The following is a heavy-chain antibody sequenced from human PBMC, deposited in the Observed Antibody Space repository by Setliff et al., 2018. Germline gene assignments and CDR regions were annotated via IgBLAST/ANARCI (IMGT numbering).Heavy chain of an antibody. V-gene: IGHV3-23*01. CDR3: AKDIVRFHFYSRRFDL. Sequence: GGSLRLSCAASGFTFSSYAMIWVRQAPGKGLEWVSAISGSGYNTYYADSVKGRFTIARDNAKNSLHLQMNSLTAADTALYFCAKDIVRFHFYSRRFDLWGRGTLVTVSS. D-gene: IGHD3-3*02. J-gene: IGHJ2*01. CDR2: ISGSGYNT. CDR1: GFTFSSYA.